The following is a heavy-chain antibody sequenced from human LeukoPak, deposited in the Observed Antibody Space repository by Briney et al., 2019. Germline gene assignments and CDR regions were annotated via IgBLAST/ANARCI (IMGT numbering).Heavy chain of an antibody. Sequence: ASVKVSCKASGYTFTVYYMHWVRQAPGQGLEWMGWLNPNTGGTNYAQKFQGRVTMTRDTSISTAYVELSSLTSDDTAVYYCVRDGSSGGSCYHCDYWGQGTLVTVSS. J-gene: IGHJ4*02. V-gene: IGHV1-2*02. D-gene: IGHD2-15*01. CDR1: GYTFTVYY. CDR3: VRDGSSGGSCYHCDY. CDR2: LNPNTGGT.